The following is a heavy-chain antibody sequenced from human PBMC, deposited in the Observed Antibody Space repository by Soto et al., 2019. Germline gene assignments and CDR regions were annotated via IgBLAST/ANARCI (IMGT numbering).Heavy chain of an antibody. V-gene: IGHV1-69*13. Sequence: VASVKVSCKASGGTFRSYSISWVRQAPGQGLEWMGGIIPIFGTANYAQKFQGRVTITADESTSTAYMELSSLRSEDTAVYYCAIEYSSSHPCYPIGYWGQGTLVTVSS. J-gene: IGHJ4*02. CDR1: GGTFRSYS. CDR3: AIEYSSSHPCYPIGY. D-gene: IGHD6-6*01. CDR2: IIPIFGTA.